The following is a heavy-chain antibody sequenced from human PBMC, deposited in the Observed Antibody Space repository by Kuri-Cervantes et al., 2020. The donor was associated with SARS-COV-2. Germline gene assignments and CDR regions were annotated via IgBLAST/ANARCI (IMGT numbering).Heavy chain of an antibody. CDR3: ASRNRDGYNWAPFY. CDR1: GYSISSGYY. D-gene: IGHD5-24*01. V-gene: IGHV4-38-2*01. CDR2: TCHSGAT. Sequence: SETLSLTCAVSGYSISSGYYWGWIRQPPGKGLEWSGSTCHSGATYYNPSLKSRVTISVDTSKNQFSLKLSSVTAADTAVYYCASRNRDGYNWAPFYWGQGTLVTVSS. J-gene: IGHJ4*02.